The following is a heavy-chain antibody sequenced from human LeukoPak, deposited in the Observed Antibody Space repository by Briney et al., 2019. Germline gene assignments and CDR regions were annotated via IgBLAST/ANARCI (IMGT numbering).Heavy chain of an antibody. D-gene: IGHD3-3*01. CDR3: ATSFWSGDKGPTNDY. V-gene: IGHV4-30-4*01. CDR1: GGSISSGDYY. J-gene: IGHJ4*02. Sequence: PSETLSLTCTVSGGSISSGDYYWSWIRQPPGKGLEWIGYIYYIGNTFYNPSLKSRVTISVDTSKNQFSLKLSSVTAADTAVYYCATSFWSGDKGPTNDYWGQGTLVTVSS. CDR2: IYYIGNT.